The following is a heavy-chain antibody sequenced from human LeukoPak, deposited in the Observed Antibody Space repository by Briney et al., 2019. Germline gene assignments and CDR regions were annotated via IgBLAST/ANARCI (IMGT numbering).Heavy chain of an antibody. CDR3: ASVGYSSSSYYYYYMDV. D-gene: IGHD6-6*01. J-gene: IGHJ6*03. V-gene: IGHV3-53*01. CDR1: GFTVSSNY. Sequence: GSLRLSCAASGFTVSSNYMSWVRQAPGKGLEWVSVIYSGGSTYYADSVKGRFTISRDNSKNTLYLQMNSLRAEDTAVYYCASVGYSSSSYYYYYMDVWGKGTTVTVSS. CDR2: IYSGGST.